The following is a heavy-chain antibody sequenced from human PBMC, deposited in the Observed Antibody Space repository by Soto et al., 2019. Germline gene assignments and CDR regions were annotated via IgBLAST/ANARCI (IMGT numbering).Heavy chain of an antibody. CDR3: AKAIVLMVYDTDWYFDL. V-gene: IGHV3-23*01. Sequence: GGSLRLSCAASGFTFSSYAMSWVRQAPGKGLEWVSAISGSGGSTFYADSVKGRFTISRDNSKNTLYMQMNSLRAEDTAVYYCAKAIVLMVYDTDWYFDLWGRGTLVTVSS. CDR1: GFTFSSYA. CDR2: ISGSGGST. J-gene: IGHJ2*01. D-gene: IGHD2-8*01.